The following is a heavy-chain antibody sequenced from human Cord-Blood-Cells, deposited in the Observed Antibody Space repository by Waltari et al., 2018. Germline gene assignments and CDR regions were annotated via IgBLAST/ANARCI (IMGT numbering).Heavy chain of an antibody. Sequence: QVQLVESGGGVVQPGRSLRLSCAASGFTFIRYAMHWVRQAPGKGLEWVAVISYDGSNKYYADSVKGRFTISRDNSKNTLYLQMNSLRAEDTAVYYCARAPGSYFDYWGQGTLVTVSS. D-gene: IGHD3-10*01. CDR2: ISYDGSNK. V-gene: IGHV3-30*04. CDR1: GFTFIRYA. CDR3: ARAPGSYFDY. J-gene: IGHJ4*02.